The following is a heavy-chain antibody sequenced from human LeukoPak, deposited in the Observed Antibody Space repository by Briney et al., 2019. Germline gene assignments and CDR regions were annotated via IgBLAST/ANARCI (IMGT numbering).Heavy chain of an antibody. CDR1: GGSISSYY. J-gene: IGHJ4*02. Sequence: SETLSLTCTVSGGSISSYYWSWIRQPPGKGLEWIGYIYYSGSTNYNPSLKSRVTISVDTSKNQFSLKLSSATAADTAVYYCARRRYCSGGSCFGAYYFDYWGQGTLVTVSS. V-gene: IGHV4-59*08. CDR2: IYYSGST. CDR3: ARRRYCSGGSCFGAYYFDY. D-gene: IGHD2-15*01.